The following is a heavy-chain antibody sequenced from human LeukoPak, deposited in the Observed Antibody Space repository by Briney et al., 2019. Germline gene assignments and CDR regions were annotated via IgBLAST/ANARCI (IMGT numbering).Heavy chain of an antibody. CDR2: IYYSGST. D-gene: IGHD1/OR15-1a*01. Sequence: SQTLSLTCTVSGGSISSGGYYWSWIRQHPGKGLEWIGYIYYSGSTYYNPSLKSRVTISVDTSKNQFSLKLSSVTAADTAVYFCARHITGTTAPLFCFDYWGQGTLVTVSS. CDR3: ARHITGTTAPLFCFDY. CDR1: GGSISSGGYY. V-gene: IGHV4-31*03. J-gene: IGHJ4*02.